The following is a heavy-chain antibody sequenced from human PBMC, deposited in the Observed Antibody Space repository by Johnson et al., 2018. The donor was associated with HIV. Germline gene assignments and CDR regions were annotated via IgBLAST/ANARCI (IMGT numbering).Heavy chain of an antibody. CDR3: ARERIYGDDAFDI. V-gene: IGHV3-66*01. CDR1: GFTFTNAW. CDR2: IFSGGST. J-gene: IGHJ3*02. D-gene: IGHD4-17*01. Sequence: VQLVESGGGLVKPGGSLRLSCAASGFTFTNAWMSWVRQAPGKGLEWVSVIFSGGSTHYTDSVKGRFTISRDKSKNTLYLQMNSLRAEDTAVYYCARERIYGDDAFDIWGQGTMVTVSS.